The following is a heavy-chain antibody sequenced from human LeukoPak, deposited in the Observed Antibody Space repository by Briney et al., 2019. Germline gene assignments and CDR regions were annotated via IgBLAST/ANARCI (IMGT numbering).Heavy chain of an antibody. J-gene: IGHJ4*02. D-gene: IGHD5-24*01. CDR2: INPNSGGT. CDR1: GYTFTGYY. V-gene: IGHV1-2*02. CDR3: AREAGYNSGYYFDY. Sequence: ASVKVSCKASGYTFTGYYMHWVRQAPGQGLEWMGWINPNSGGTNYAQKFQGRVTMTRDTSISTAYMELSRLRSDDTAVYYCAREAGYNSGYYFDYWGQGTLVTVSS.